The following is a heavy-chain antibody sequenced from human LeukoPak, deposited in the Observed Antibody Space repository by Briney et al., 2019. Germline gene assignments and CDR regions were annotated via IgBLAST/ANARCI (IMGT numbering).Heavy chain of an antibody. D-gene: IGHD2/OR15-2a*01. Sequence: PGGSLRLSCAASGFTFSSYWMSWVRQAPGKGPEWVANKKQGGSEKYYVDSVKGRFTISRDNAKNSLYLQMNSLRAEDTAVYYCAREGIANDYWGQGTLVTVSS. V-gene: IGHV3-7*01. CDR3: AREGIANDY. J-gene: IGHJ4*02. CDR1: GFTFSSYW. CDR2: KKQGGSEK.